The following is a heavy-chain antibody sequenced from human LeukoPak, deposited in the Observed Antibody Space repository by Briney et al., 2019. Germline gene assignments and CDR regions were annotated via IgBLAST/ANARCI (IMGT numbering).Heavy chain of an antibody. CDR2: IYSTGST. CDR3: ARREAQPM. Sequence: SETLSLTCTASGGSISSYFWSWIRQPPGKGLEWIGYIYSTGSTNYNPSLRGRVTISVDTSKNQFSLKLRSVTAADTAVYYCARREAQPMWGQGTMVTVSS. D-gene: IGHD2-2*01. J-gene: IGHJ3*02. V-gene: IGHV4-59*08. CDR1: GGSISSYF.